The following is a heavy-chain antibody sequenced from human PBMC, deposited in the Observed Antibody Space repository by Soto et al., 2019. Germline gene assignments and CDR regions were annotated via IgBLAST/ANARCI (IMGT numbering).Heavy chain of an antibody. J-gene: IGHJ4*02. V-gene: IGHV4-30-2*01. CDR1: GGSISRGGYS. CDR2: IYHSGST. D-gene: IGHD6-19*01. CDR3: VRARGVGAVAADY. Sequence: QLQLQESGSGLVKPSQTLSLTCAVSGGSISRGGYSWSWIRQPPGKGLEWIGYIYHSGSTYYNPSLKSRVTISVDRSENQFSLKVRSVTAADTAVYYCVRARGVGAVAADYWGQGTLVTVSS.